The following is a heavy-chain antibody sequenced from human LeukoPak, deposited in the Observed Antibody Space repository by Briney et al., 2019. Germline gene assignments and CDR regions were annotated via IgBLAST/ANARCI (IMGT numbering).Heavy chain of an antibody. CDR2: IRYDGSNK. D-gene: IGHD6-13*01. V-gene: IGHV3-30*02. J-gene: IGHJ4*02. CDR3: AKGGYSSSWPTFDY. Sequence: PGGSLRLSCAASGFTFSTYWMSWVRQAPGKGLEWVAFIRYDGSNKYYADSVKGRFTISRDNSKNTLYLQMNSLRAEDTAVYYCAKGGYSSSWPTFDYWGQGTLVTVSS. CDR1: GFTFSTYW.